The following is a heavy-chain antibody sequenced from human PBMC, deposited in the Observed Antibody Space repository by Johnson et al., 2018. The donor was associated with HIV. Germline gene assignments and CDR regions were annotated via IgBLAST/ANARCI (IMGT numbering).Heavy chain of an antibody. J-gene: IGHJ3*02. Sequence: VQLVESGGGVVQPGGSLRLSCAASEFTFSYYWMTWVRQAPGKGLEWVANIKQDGSEKYSVDSVKGRFIISRDNAKNSLYLQMNSLGAEDTAVYYCAREGWILDRNDAFDIWGQGTMVAVSS. CDR3: AREGWILDRNDAFDI. D-gene: IGHD3/OR15-3a*01. CDR1: EFTFSYYW. CDR2: IKQDGSEK. V-gene: IGHV3-7*01.